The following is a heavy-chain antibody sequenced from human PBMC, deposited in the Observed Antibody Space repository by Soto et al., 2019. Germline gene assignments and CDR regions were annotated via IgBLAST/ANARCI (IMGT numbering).Heavy chain of an antibody. CDR3: ARGSLWFGENGGRGMDV. J-gene: IGHJ6*02. CDR1: GGTFSSYA. CDR2: IIPIFGTA. D-gene: IGHD3-10*01. V-gene: IGHV1-69*01. Sequence: QVQLVQSGAEVQKPGSSVKVSCKASGGTFSSYAISWVRQAPGQGLEWMGGIIPIFGTANYAQKFQGRVTITADESTSTAYMELSSLRSEDTAVYYCARGSLWFGENGGRGMDVWGQGTTVTVSS.